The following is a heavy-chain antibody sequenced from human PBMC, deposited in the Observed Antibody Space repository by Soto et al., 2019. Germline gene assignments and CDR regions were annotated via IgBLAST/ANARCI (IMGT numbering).Heavy chain of an antibody. D-gene: IGHD5-18*01. CDR3: AREGQLWNYYYYYGMDV. CDR2: IYPGDSDT. V-gene: IGHV5-51*01. Sequence: LGESLKISCKGSGYSFTSYWIGWVRQMPGKGLEWMGIIYPGDSDTRYSPSFQGQVTISADKSISTAYLQWSSLKASDTAMYYCAREGQLWNYYYYYGMDVWGQGTTVTVSS. CDR1: GYSFTSYW. J-gene: IGHJ6*02.